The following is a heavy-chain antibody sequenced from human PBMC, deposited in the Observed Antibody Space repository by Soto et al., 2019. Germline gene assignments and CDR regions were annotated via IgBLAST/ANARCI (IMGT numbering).Heavy chain of an antibody. CDR1: SGSISSSNW. J-gene: IGHJ4*02. V-gene: IGHV4-4*02. Sequence: SETLSLTCAVSSGSISSSNWWSWVRQPPGKGLEWIGEIYHSGSTNYNPSLKSRVTISVDKSKNQFSLKLSSVTAADTAVYYCARVGTYCTNGVCYGGIDYWGQGTLVTVSS. CDR2: IYHSGST. CDR3: ARVGTYCTNGVCYGGIDY. D-gene: IGHD2-8*01.